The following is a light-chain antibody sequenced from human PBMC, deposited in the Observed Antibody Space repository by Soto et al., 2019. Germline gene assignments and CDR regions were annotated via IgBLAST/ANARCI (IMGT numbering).Light chain of an antibody. V-gene: IGKV3-11*01. CDR3: QNRNNWPPDAT. CDR1: QSVGSY. CDR2: GAS. J-gene: IGKJ2*01. Sequence: EIVLTQSPATLSLSPGDRVTLSCRASQSVGSYLAWYQQKPGQAPRLLIYGASNRATGIPARFSGSGSGTDFTLTLSSLEPEDFAVYFCQNRNNWPPDATFGQGTRLEIK.